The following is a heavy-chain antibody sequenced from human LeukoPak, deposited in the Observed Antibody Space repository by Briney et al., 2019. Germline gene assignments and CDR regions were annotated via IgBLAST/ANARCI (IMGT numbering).Heavy chain of an antibody. CDR3: ARPALGAFDI. CDR2: IYYSGST. D-gene: IGHD2-15*01. V-gene: IGHV4-39*01. Sequence: SETLSLTCTVSGGSISSSSYYWDWIRQPPGKGLEWIGGIYYSGSTYYNPSLKSRVTISADTSKKQFSLKLSSVTAADTAVYYCARPALGAFDIWGQGTMVTVSS. J-gene: IGHJ3*02. CDR1: GGSISSSSYY.